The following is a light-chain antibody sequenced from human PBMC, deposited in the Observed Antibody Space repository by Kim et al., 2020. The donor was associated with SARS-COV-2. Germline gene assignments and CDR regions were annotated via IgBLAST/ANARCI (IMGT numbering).Light chain of an antibody. J-gene: IGLJ2*01. Sequence: SSELTQDPAVSVALGQTFRITCQGDSLRSYYATWSQQKPGQAPLLVIYGKHNRPSGIPDRFSGSSSGHTASLTITGTQAGDEADYYCNSRDSNDNVVFGG. V-gene: IGLV3-19*01. CDR3: NSRDSNDNVV. CDR2: GKH. CDR1: SLRSYY.